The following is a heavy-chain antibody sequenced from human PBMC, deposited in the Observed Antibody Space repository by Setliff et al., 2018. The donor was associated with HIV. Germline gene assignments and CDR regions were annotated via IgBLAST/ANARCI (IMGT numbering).Heavy chain of an antibody. CDR1: GGSISSGGYS. D-gene: IGHD1-1*01. CDR3: ANRLRGYNKWYYFDY. CDR2: INHSGST. Sequence: SETLSLTCDVSGGSISSGGYSWSWIRQPPGKGLEWIGEINHSGSTSYNPSLKSRVTISVDTSKNQFSLKLTSVTAEDTAVYYCANRLRGYNKWYYFDYWGQGTLVTVSS. J-gene: IGHJ4*02. V-gene: IGHV4-30-2*01.